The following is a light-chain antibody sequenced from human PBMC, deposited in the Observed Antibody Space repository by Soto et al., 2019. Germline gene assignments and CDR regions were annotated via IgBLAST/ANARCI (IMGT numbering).Light chain of an antibody. CDR1: QNIISY. Sequence: DIHLSQSPSSLSASVGDRVTITCRASQNIISYLHWYQQKPGRAPKLLIYAASNLQSGVPSRFSGSGSGTDFTLTITSLQPEDFATYYCQQSYNIPQTFDQGTKVEIK. CDR3: QQSYNIPQT. CDR2: AAS. V-gene: IGKV1-39*01. J-gene: IGKJ1*01.